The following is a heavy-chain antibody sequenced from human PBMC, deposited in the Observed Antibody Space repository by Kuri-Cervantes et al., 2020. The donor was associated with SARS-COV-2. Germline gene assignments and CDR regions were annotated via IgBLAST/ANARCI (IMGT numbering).Heavy chain of an antibody. CDR3: ARDYCSSTSCYTYYYYGMDV. D-gene: IGHD2-2*02. V-gene: IGHV3-30*03. J-gene: IGHJ6*02. CDR2: ITYDGSHK. CDR1: GFTFNTYA. Sequence: GESLKISCAASGFTFNTYAMHWVRQAPGKGLEWVALITYDGSHKYYADSVKGRFTISRDNSKSTLDLQMNSLRPEDTAVYFCARDYCSSTSCYTYYYYGMDVWGQGTTVTVSS.